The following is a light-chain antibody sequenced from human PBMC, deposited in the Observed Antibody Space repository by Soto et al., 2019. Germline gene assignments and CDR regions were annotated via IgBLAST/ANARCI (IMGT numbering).Light chain of an antibody. CDR3: SSYAGTNTPYV. CDR2: EVS. Sequence: QSVLTQPPSASGSPGQSVTIPCTGTSSDVGGYYYVSWYQQHPGKAPKLMIYEVSKRPSGAPDRFSGSKSGNTASLTVSGLQAEDEADYYCSSYAGTNTPYVFGTGTKVTVL. V-gene: IGLV2-8*01. CDR1: SSDVGGYYY. J-gene: IGLJ1*01.